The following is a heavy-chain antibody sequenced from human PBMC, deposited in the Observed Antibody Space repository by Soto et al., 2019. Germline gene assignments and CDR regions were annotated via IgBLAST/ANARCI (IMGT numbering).Heavy chain of an antibody. D-gene: IGHD2-8*01. Sequence: EVQLLESGGGLVQPGGSLRLSCAASGFTFSSYAMSWVRQAPGKGLEWVSAISGSGGSTYYADSVKGRFTISRDNSKNTPDLQMNRLRAEDTAVYYCAKTSRMAYYFDYWGQGTLVTVSS. CDR3: AKTSRMAYYFDY. J-gene: IGHJ4*02. V-gene: IGHV3-23*01. CDR1: GFTFSSYA. CDR2: ISGSGGST.